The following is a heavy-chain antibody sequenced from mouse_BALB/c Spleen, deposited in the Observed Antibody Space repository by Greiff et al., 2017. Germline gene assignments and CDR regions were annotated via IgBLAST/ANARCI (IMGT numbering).Heavy chain of an antibody. Sequence: QVQLKQSGAELVRPGSSVKISCKASGYAFSSYWMNWVKQRPGQGLEWIGQIYPGDGDTNYNGKFKGKATLTADKSSSTAYMQLSSLTSEDSAVYFCARWGYCNYDYAMDYWGQGTSVTVSS. CDR3: ARWGYCNYDYAMDY. CDR1: GYAFSSYW. CDR2: IYPGDGDT. J-gene: IGHJ4*01. D-gene: IGHD2-10*02. V-gene: IGHV1-80*01.